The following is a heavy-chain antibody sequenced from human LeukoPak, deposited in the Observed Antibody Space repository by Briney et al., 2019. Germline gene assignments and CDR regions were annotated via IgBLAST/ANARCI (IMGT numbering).Heavy chain of an antibody. CDR3: ATRGSDFWSGFDY. CDR1: GNTLRELP. Sequence: ASVKVSCKLSGNTLRELPIQWVRQAGGKGLEWMAGFDPENAEIVYAQKFQGRVTMTEDSSTNTAYLELTSLTSDDTALYFCATRGSDFWSGFDYWGQGTQVTVSS. V-gene: IGHV1-24*01. CDR2: FDPENAEI. D-gene: IGHD3-3*01. J-gene: IGHJ4*02.